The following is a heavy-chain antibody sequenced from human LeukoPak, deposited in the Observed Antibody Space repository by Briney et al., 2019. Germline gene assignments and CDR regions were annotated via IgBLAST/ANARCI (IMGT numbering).Heavy chain of an antibody. CDR2: INWNGGST. J-gene: IGHJ4*02. CDR3: ARDSPDYGGNVIDY. CDR1: GFTFDDYG. V-gene: IGHV3-20*04. D-gene: IGHD4-23*01. Sequence: GGSLRLSCAASGFTFDDYGMNWVRQAPGKGLEWVSGINWNGGSTGYADSVKGRFTISRDNAKNSLYLQMNSLRAEDTALYYCARDSPDYGGNVIDYWGQGTLVTVSS.